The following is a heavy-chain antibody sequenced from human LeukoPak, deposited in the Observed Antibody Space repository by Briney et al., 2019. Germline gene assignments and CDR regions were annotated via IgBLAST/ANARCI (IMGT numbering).Heavy chain of an antibody. D-gene: IGHD1-26*01. CDR1: GGTFSDHY. Sequence: GGSLRLSCAASGGTFSDHYMEWVRQAPAKGLERVGRSRDRANSYTTEYAASVKGRFTISRDDSKNSLYLQMNSLKIEDTAMYYCATGPPSGIVVFDMWGRGTMLTVSS. CDR2: SRDRANSYTT. CDR3: ATGPPSGIVVFDM. V-gene: IGHV3-72*01. J-gene: IGHJ3*02.